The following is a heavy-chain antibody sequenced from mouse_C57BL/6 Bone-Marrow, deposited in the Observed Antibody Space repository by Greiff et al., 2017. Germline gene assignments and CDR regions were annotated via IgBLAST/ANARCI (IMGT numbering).Heavy chain of an antibody. J-gene: IGHJ3*01. CDR2: INPSTGGT. D-gene: IGHD2-2*01. Sequence: EVQLQESGPELVKPGASVKISCKASGYSFTGYYMNWVKQSPEKSLEWIGEINPSTGGTTYNQKFKAKATLTVDKSSSTAYMQLKSLTSEDSAVYYCARSKGLGHSFAYWGQGTLVTVSA. V-gene: IGHV1-42*01. CDR1: GYSFTGYY. CDR3: ARSKGLGHSFAY.